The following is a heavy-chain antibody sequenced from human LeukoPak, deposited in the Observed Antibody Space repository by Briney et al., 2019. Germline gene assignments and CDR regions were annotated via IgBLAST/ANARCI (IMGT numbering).Heavy chain of an antibody. J-gene: IGHJ4*02. D-gene: IGHD5-18*01. CDR1: GFTFSSYA. V-gene: IGHV3-23*01. CDR2: ISGSGGST. Sequence: GGSLRLSCAASGFTFSSYAMSWVRQAPGKGLEWVSAISGSGGSTYYADSVKGRFTISRDNSKNMLYLQMNSLRAEDTAVYYCAKDLQANVDTAMYWGQGTLVTVSS. CDR3: AKDLQANVDTAMY.